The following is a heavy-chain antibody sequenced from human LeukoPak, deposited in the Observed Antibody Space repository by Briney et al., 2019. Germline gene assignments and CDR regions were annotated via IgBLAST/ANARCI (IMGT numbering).Heavy chain of an antibody. Sequence: GASVKVSCKASGYTFTSYDINWVRQATGQGLEWMGWMNPNSGNTGYAQKFQGRVTMTRNTSISTAYMELSSLRSEDTAVYYCARGWLQSEVADYWGQGTLVTVSS. CDR2: MNPNSGNT. J-gene: IGHJ4*02. D-gene: IGHD5-24*01. CDR1: GYTFTSYD. V-gene: IGHV1-8*01. CDR3: ARGWLQSEVADY.